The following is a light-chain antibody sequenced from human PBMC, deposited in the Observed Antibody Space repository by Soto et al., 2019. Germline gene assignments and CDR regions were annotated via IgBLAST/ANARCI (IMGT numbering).Light chain of an antibody. V-gene: IGKV3-15*01. CDR3: QQYNNWPIT. CDR2: GAS. CDR1: QSVSSD. J-gene: IGKJ5*01. Sequence: EVVMTQSPATLSVSPGERATLSCRASQSVSSDLAWYHQKPGQAPRLLIYGASTRATGIPGRFSGSGSGTEFTLTIRSLQSEDFAVYFCQQYNNWPITFAQGTRLEIK.